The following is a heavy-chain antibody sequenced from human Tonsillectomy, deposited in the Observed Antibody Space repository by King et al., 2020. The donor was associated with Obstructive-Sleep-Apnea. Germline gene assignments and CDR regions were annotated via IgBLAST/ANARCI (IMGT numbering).Heavy chain of an antibody. J-gene: IGHJ4*02. V-gene: IGHV4-39*07. Sequence: QLQESGPGLVKPSETLSLTCTVSGGSISSSSYYWGWIRQPPGKGLEWIGSIYYSGSTYYNPSLKSRVTISVDTSKNQFSLKLSSVTAADTAVYYCASETLWFGEARLDYWGQGTLVTVSS. CDR3: ASETLWFGEARLDY. D-gene: IGHD3-10*01. CDR1: GGSISSSSYY. CDR2: IYYSGST.